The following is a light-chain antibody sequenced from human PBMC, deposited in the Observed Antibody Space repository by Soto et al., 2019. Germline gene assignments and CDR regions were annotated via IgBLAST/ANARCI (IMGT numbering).Light chain of an antibody. CDR1: SGHSSYI. Sequence: QLVLTQSSSASASPGSSVKLTCTLSSGHSSYIIAWHQQQPGKAPRYLMKLEGSGSYNKGSGVPDRFSGSSSGADRYLTISNLQFEDEADYYCETWDFNTRVFGGGTQLTVL. J-gene: IGLJ3*02. V-gene: IGLV4-60*02. CDR3: ETWDFNTRV. CDR2: LEGSGSY.